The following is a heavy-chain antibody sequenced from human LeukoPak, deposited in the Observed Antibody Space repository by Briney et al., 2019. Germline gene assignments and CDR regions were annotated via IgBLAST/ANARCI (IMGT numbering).Heavy chain of an antibody. V-gene: IGHV4-59*12. CDR1: DDSITMYY. CDR2: IFYSGST. D-gene: IGHD6-13*01. J-gene: IGHJ3*02. Sequence: SETLSLTCSVSDDSITMYYWTWIRQPPGKGLEWIGYIFYSGSTNYNPSLKSRVTISVDTSKNQFSLKLSSVTAADAAVYFCASGLAAANSNAFDIWGQGTMVTVSS. CDR3: ASGLAAANSNAFDI.